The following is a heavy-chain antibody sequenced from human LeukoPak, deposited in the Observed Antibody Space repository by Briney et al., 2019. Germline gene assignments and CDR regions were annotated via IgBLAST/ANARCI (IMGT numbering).Heavy chain of an antibody. V-gene: IGHV4-34*01. Sequence: SETLSLTCAVYGGSFSGYYWSWIRQPPGKGLEWIGEINHSGSTNYNPSLKSRVTISVDTSKNQFSLKLSSVTAADTAVYYCARGDDSSSYYVTERKLHWFDPWGQGTLVTVSS. J-gene: IGHJ5*02. D-gene: IGHD3-22*01. CDR3: ARGDDSSSYYVTERKLHWFDP. CDR1: GGSFSGYY. CDR2: INHSGST.